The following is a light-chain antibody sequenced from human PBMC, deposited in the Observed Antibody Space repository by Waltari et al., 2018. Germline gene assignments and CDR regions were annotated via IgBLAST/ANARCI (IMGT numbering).Light chain of an antibody. CDR3: QTGGHGTWV. Sequence: QLVLTQSPSASASLGASVRLTCTLSSGHSSNIIAWLQQRPGKGPRYLMKVNSDGSHSRGDEIPDRFSGSSSGAERYLTISSVQSGDEGDYYCQTGGHGTWVFGGGTKLTVL. CDR2: VNSDGSH. V-gene: IGLV4-69*01. J-gene: IGLJ3*02. CDR1: SGHSSNI.